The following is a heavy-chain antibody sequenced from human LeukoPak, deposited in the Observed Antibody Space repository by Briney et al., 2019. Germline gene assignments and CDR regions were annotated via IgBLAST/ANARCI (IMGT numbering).Heavy chain of an antibody. V-gene: IGHV3-66*01. CDR2: IYSGGTT. Sequence: GSLRLSCVISGLTVSSTYMSWVRQAPGKGLEWVAVIYSGGTTNYADSVKGRFIVYRDSSKNTLYLQMNSLRAEDTAVYYCASKVTTGYWGQGTWSPSPQ. CDR1: GLTVSSTY. D-gene: IGHD4-17*01. J-gene: IGHJ4*02. CDR3: ASKVTTGY.